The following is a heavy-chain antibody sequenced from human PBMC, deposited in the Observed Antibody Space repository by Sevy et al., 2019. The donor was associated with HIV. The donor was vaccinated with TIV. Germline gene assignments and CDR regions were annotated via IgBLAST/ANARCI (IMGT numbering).Heavy chain of an antibody. Sequence: SLKISCEASGFTFNNYPIHWVRQAPGKGLEWVAVVLFDGGSKYYADSVRGRFTVSRDNSKNTVYLQLNSLRAEDTAVYYCVRERARSITFDIWGQGTLVTVSS. CDR3: VRERARSITFDI. D-gene: IGHD3-16*01. CDR2: VLFDGGSK. V-gene: IGHV3-30-3*01. CDR1: GFTFNNYP. J-gene: IGHJ3*02.